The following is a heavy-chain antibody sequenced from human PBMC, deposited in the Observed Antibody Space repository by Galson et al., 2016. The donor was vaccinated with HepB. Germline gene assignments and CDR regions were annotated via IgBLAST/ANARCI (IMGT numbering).Heavy chain of an antibody. V-gene: IGHV3-23*01. Sequence: SLRLSCAASGFTFSSYAMSWVRQAPGKGLEWVSAISGGGGSTFYADSVKGRFTISRDNSKNTVYLQMNSLRAEDTAVYYCARGMYYYDSSGYPGPLDYWGQGTLVTVSS. CDR1: GFTFSSYA. CDR3: ARGMYYYDSSGYPGPLDY. J-gene: IGHJ4*02. CDR2: ISGGGGST. D-gene: IGHD3-22*01.